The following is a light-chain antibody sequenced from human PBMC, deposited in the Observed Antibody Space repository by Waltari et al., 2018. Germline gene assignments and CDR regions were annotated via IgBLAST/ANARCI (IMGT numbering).Light chain of an antibody. Sequence: QSVLTQPPSASGTPGQRVTISCSGSSSNIEINYVYWYLQLPGTAPNLLISRNNRRPAGVPDRFSGSRSGTSASLAISGLRSEDEADYYCATWDDSLSGPVFGGGTKLTVL. J-gene: IGLJ3*02. V-gene: IGLV1-47*01. CDR3: ATWDDSLSGPV. CDR2: RNN. CDR1: SSNIEINY.